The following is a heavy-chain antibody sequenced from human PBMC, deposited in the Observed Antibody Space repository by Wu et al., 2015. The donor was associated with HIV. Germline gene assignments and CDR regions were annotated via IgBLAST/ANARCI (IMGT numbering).Heavy chain of an antibody. CDR1: GGTFSSFA. CDR2: IIPLFDTS. V-gene: IGHV1-69*12. Sequence: QVRLVQSGAEVKKPGSSVKVSCKASGGTFSSFALSWVRQAPGQGLEWVGGIIPLFDTSHSAQNFRDRVTITADESTSTAYMEPNSLTFEDTAVYYCARGKWPYYYDSSGYCPGAFDIWGQGTMVTVSS. D-gene: IGHD3-22*01. J-gene: IGHJ3*02. CDR3: ARGKWPYYYDSSGYCPGAFDI.